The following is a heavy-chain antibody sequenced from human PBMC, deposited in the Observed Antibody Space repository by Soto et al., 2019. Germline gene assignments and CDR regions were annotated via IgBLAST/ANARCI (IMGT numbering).Heavy chain of an antibody. CDR3: TRHLGTLGIAAANWFDP. CDR1: GYSFTSYW. D-gene: IGHD6-13*01. CDR2: IDPSDSYT. Sequence: GESLKISCKGSGYSFTSYWISWVRQMPGKGLEWMGRIDPSDSYTNYSPSFQGHVTISADKSISPAYPPWSSLKASDTAMDYCTRHLGTLGIAAANWFDPWGQGTLVTVSS. J-gene: IGHJ5*02. V-gene: IGHV5-10-1*01.